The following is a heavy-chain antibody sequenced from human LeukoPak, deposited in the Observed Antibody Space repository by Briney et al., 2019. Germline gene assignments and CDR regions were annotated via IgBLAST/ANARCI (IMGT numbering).Heavy chain of an antibody. J-gene: IGHJ4*02. V-gene: IGHV1-46*01. CDR2: INPSGGST. CDR3: ARADILTGYCFDY. Sequence: ASVKVSCKASGYTFTSYYMQWLRQAPGQGLEWMGIINPSGGSTSYAQKFQGRVTMTRDTSTSTVYMELSSLRSEDTAVYYCARADILTGYCFDYWGQGTLVTVSS. D-gene: IGHD3-9*01. CDR1: GYTFTSYY.